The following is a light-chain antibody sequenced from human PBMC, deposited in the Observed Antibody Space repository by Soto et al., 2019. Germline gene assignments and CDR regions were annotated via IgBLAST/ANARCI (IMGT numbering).Light chain of an antibody. CDR2: GAS. J-gene: IGKJ1*01. Sequence: EIVMTQSPATLSVSPGYRATLSCRASQSVSSNLTWYQQKPAQAPRLLIYGASTRPTGIPARFSGCGSGTEFNLTISRLQYEDFAVYYCQQYNNWPFPSWTFGQGTKVEIK. V-gene: IGKV3-15*01. CDR3: QQYNNWPFPSWT. CDR1: QSVSSN.